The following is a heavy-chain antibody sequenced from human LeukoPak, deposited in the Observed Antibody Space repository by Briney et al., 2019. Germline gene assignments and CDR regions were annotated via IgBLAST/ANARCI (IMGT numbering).Heavy chain of an antibody. CDR3: AHKGRGSGSYNV. D-gene: IGHD3-10*01. CDR1: GFSLSTTGVG. V-gene: IGHV2-5*01. Sequence: SGPTLVKPTQTLTLTCTFSGFSLSTTGVGVGWIRQSPGKALEWLAVIYWNDDKSYSPSLKSGLTITKDTSKNQVVLIMTNMDPVDTATYYCAHKGRGSGSYNVWGQGTLVTVSS. CDR2: IYWNDDK. J-gene: IGHJ4*02.